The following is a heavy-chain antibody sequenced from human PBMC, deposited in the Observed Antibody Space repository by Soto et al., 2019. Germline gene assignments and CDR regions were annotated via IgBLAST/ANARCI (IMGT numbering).Heavy chain of an antibody. V-gene: IGHV3-30*18. D-gene: IGHD6-19*01. CDR2: ISYDGSNK. J-gene: IGHJ4*02. CDR3: AKDQSYRIAVAGWVPYYFDY. CDR1: GFTFSSYG. Sequence: GGSLRLSCAASGFTFSSYGMHWVRQAPGKGLEWVAVISYDGSNKYYADSVKGRFTISRDNSKNTLYLQMNSLRAEDTAVYYCAKDQSYRIAVAGWVPYYFDYWGQGTLVTVSS.